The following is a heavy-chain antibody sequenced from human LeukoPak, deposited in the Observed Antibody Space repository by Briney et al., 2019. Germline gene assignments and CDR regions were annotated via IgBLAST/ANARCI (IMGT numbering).Heavy chain of an antibody. Sequence: PSETLSLTCAVYGGSFSGYYWSWIRQPPGQGLEWIGEINHSGSTNYNPSLKSRVTISIDTSKNQFSLKLSSVTAADTAVYYCARGGYYDILTGSYPLPNWFFDLWGRGTLVTVSS. V-gene: IGHV4-34*01. CDR1: GGSFSGYY. CDR2: INHSGST. J-gene: IGHJ2*01. D-gene: IGHD3-9*01. CDR3: ARGGYYDILTGSYPLPNWFFDL.